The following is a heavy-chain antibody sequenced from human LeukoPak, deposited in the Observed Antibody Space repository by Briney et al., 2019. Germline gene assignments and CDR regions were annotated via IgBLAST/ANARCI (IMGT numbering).Heavy chain of an antibody. Sequence: PGGSLRLSCAASGFTFSDYYMGWIRQAPGKGLEWLSYIGGGGSIIFYADSVKGRFTISRDNAKNSLFLQMNSLRAEDTAVYYCGRDFGLIGTKRSFDLWGQGTMVTVSS. CDR3: GRDFGLIGTKRSFDL. CDR1: GFTFSDYY. J-gene: IGHJ3*01. D-gene: IGHD1-7*01. CDR2: IGGGGSII. V-gene: IGHV3-11*01.